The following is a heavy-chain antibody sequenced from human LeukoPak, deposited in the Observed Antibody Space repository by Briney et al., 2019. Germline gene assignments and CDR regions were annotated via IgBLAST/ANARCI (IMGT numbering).Heavy chain of an antibody. Sequence: PSETLSPTCTVSGGSISSYYWSWIRQPPGKGLEWIGYIYYSGSTNYNPSLKSRVTISVDTSKNQFSLKLSSVTAADTAVYYCARNGIVGATPYFDYWGQGTLVTVSS. CDR3: ARNGIVGATPYFDY. J-gene: IGHJ4*02. D-gene: IGHD1-26*01. CDR1: GGSISSYY. CDR2: IYYSGST. V-gene: IGHV4-59*01.